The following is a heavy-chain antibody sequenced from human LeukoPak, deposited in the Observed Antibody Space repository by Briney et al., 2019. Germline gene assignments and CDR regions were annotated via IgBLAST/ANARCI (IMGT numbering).Heavy chain of an antibody. D-gene: IGHD1-26*01. J-gene: IGHJ4*02. V-gene: IGHV3-30*18. CDR3: AKDKSGEFDY. Sequence: GRSLRLSCAASGFTFSSYGMHWVRQAPGEGLEWVAVISYDGSNKYYADSVKGRFTISRDNSKNTLYLQMNSLRAEDTAVYYCAKDKSGEFDYWGQGTLVTVSS. CDR2: ISYDGSNK. CDR1: GFTFSSYG.